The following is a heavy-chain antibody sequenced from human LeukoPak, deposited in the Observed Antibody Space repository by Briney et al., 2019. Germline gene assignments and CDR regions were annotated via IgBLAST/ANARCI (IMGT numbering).Heavy chain of an antibody. V-gene: IGHV3-11*01. CDR3: ARDLDYGVYADY. J-gene: IGHJ4*02. Sequence: PGGSLRLPCAASGFTFSDYYMSWIRQAPGKGLEWVSYISGSGSTIYYADSVKGRFTISRDNAKNSLYLQMNSLRAEDTAVYYCARDLDYGVYADYWGQGTLVTVSS. CDR2: ISGSGSTI. CDR1: GFTFSDYY. D-gene: IGHD4-17*01.